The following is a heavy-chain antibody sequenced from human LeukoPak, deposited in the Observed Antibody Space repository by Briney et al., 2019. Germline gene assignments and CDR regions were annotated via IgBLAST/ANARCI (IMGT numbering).Heavy chain of an antibody. CDR2: MNPNSGNT. D-gene: IGHD3-22*01. J-gene: IGHJ3*01. Sequence: ASVKVSCKASGYTFTSYDINWVRQATGQGLEWMGWMNPNSGNTGYAQKFQGRVTITRNTSISTAYMELSSLRSEDTAVYYCARGPVRYYYDSSGYYSPWGQGTMVTVSS. CDR1: GYTFTSYD. CDR3: ARGPVRYYYDSSGYYSP. V-gene: IGHV1-8*03.